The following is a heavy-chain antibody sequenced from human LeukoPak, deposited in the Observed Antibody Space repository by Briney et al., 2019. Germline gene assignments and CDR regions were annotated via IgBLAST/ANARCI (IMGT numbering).Heavy chain of an antibody. J-gene: IGHJ4*02. V-gene: IGHV4-30-2*01. CDR1: GGSISSGGYY. Sequence: SQTLSPTCTVSGGSISSGGYYWSWIRQPPGQGLEWIGEIHRAGRTRYNPSLKSRVTISMDYSKNQFSLKLTSVTAADTAIYYCGKTDVYFNPIDYWGPGSLVTVSS. CDR3: GKTDVYFNPIDY. D-gene: IGHD3-10*01. CDR2: IHRAGRT.